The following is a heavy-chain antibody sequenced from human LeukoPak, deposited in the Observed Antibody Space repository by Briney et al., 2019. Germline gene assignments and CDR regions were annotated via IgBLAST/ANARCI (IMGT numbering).Heavy chain of an antibody. V-gene: IGHV3-30-3*01. CDR3: ARDRVGSSSSIIDY. J-gene: IGHJ4*02. Sequence: GGSLRLSCAASGFTFSSYAMYWVRQAPGKGLEWVAVISYDGSNKYYADSVKGRFTISRDNSKNTLYLQMNSLRAEDTAVYYCARDRVGSSSSIIDYWGQGTLVTVSS. CDR1: GFTFSSYA. D-gene: IGHD6-6*01. CDR2: ISYDGSNK.